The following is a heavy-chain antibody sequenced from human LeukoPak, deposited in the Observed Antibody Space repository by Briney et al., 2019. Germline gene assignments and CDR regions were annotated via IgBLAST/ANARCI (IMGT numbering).Heavy chain of an antibody. V-gene: IGHV4-59*12. CDR2: IYYSGST. J-gene: IGHJ4*02. CDR3: ARDPGFDWLLSPYYFDY. CDR1: GGSISSYY. Sequence: SETLSLTCTVSGGSISSYYWSWIRQPPGKGLEWIGSIYYSGSTYYNPSLKSRVTISVDTSKNQFSLKLSSVTAADTAVYYCARDPGFDWLLSPYYFDYWGQGTLVTVSS. D-gene: IGHD3-9*01.